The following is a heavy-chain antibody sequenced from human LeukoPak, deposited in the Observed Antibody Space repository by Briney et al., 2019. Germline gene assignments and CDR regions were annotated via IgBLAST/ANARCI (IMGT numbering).Heavy chain of an antibody. Sequence: SETLSLTCTVSGGSIRSSYYYWGWIRQPPGKGLEWIGSIYDSRSTYYNPSLKSRVTISVDTSKNQFSLKLSSVTAADTAVYYCARVLFWGDSRAFDIWGQGTMVTVSS. CDR2: IYDSRST. V-gene: IGHV4-39*07. CDR1: GGSIRSSYYY. CDR3: ARVLFWGDSRAFDI. D-gene: IGHD3-3*01. J-gene: IGHJ3*02.